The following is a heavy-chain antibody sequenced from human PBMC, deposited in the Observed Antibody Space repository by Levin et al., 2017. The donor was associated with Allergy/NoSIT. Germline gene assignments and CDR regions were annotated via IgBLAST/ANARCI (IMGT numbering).Heavy chain of an antibody. CDR1: GGSFSGYY. Sequence: GSLRLSCAVYGGSFSGYYWSWIRQPPGKGLEWIGEINHSGSTNYNPSLKSRVTISVDTSKNQFSLKLSSVTAADTAVYYCARVGSLLMWWSEEYFDYWGQGTLVTVSS. V-gene: IGHV4-34*01. CDR3: ARVGSLLMWWSEEYFDY. D-gene: IGHD2-21*01. CDR2: INHSGST. J-gene: IGHJ4*02.